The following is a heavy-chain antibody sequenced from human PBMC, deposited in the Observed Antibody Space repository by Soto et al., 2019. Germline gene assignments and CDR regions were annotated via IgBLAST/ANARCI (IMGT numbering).Heavy chain of an antibody. Sequence: GGSLRLSCAASGFTFSSYDMQWFRQATGKGLEWVSAIGTAGDTYYPGSVKGRFTISRDNAKNSLYLQMNSLRAEDTAFYYCARAPGYYGDFFHFRGQGTLVTSPQ. CDR2: IGTAGDT. V-gene: IGHV3-13*04. J-gene: IGHJ4*02. CDR3: ARAPGYYGDFFHF. D-gene: IGHD4-17*01. CDR1: GFTFSSYD.